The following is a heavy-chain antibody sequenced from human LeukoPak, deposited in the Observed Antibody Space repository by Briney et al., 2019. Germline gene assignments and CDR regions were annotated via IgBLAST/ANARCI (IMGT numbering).Heavy chain of an antibody. D-gene: IGHD6-19*01. CDR3: ARDVPAVAGRALDY. J-gene: IGHJ4*02. Sequence: GGSLRLSCAASGFTLSSYSMNWVRQAPGKGLEWVSYISSSSSTIYYADSVKGRFTISRDNAKNSLYLQMNSLRAEDTAVYYCARDVPAVAGRALDYWGQGTLVTVSS. V-gene: IGHV3-48*04. CDR1: GFTLSSYS. CDR2: ISSSSSTI.